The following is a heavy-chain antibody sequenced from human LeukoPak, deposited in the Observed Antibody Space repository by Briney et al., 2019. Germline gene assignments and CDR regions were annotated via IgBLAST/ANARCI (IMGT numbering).Heavy chain of an antibody. CDR1: GYPFTASW. Sequence: GEPLKISCEGSGYPFTASWIAWVRQIPGKGLEWMGIIYPGDSDTRYSPSFQGQVTISADKSISTAYLQWSSLKASDTAMYYCARPKIKGFMGDNWFDPWGQGTLVTVSS. CDR2: IYPGDSDT. CDR3: ARPKIKGFMGDNWFDP. V-gene: IGHV5-51*01. J-gene: IGHJ5*02. D-gene: IGHD3-16*01.